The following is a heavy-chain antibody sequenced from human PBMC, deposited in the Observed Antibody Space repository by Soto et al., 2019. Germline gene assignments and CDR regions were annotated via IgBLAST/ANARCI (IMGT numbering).Heavy chain of an antibody. D-gene: IGHD3-10*01. CDR1: GFTFSSYG. CDR3: AKLGEWFGEFNRHSYYYSGMDV. V-gene: IGHV3-30*18. J-gene: IGHJ6*02. CDR2: ISYDGSNK. Sequence: QVQLVESGGGVVQPGRSLRLSCAASGFTFSSYGMHWVRQAPGKGLEWVAVISYDGSNKYYADSVKGRFTTSRDKSKNPLYLQMNSLRAEDTAVYYCAKLGEWFGEFNRHSYYYSGMDVWGRGTTVTVSS.